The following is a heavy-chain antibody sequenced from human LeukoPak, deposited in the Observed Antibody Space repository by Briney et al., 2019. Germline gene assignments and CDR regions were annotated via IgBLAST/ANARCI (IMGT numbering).Heavy chain of an antibody. CDR2: ISWNGASA. D-gene: IGHD3-16*01. J-gene: IGHJ4*02. CDR3: AKQYASASFGGYFDY. Sequence: GGSLRLSCAASGFTFDDYTMDWVRQAPGKGLEWVSLISWNGASADYADSVKGRFTISRDNNNNSLSLQMNSLKIEDTALYYCAKQYASASFGGYFDYWGQGALVTVSS. V-gene: IGHV3-43*01. CDR1: GFTFDDYT.